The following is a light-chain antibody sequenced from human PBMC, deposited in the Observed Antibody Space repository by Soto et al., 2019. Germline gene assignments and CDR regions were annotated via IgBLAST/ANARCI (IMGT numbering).Light chain of an antibody. Sequence: ETVMTQSPATLSLYPGERATLSFRASQSVSSYLAWYQQKPGQAPRLLIYDAYNRATGITARFSGSGSGTDFTLTISSLEPEDFAVYYCQPRSNWRITFGQGTRLDIK. V-gene: IGKV3-11*01. CDR3: QPRSNWRIT. J-gene: IGKJ5*01. CDR1: QSVSSY. CDR2: DAY.